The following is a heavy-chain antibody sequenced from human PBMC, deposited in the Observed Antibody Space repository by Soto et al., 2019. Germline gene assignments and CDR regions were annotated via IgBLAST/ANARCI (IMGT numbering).Heavy chain of an antibody. Sequence: LVQSGAEVKKPGSSVKVSCRAGRGSFSASGFSWVRQAPGQGLEWVGGFIPIFGTANYAQKFQDRVTMTADESTSTGYMELRSLRSEDTALYYCARSGYSYGPNMYWGQGTLVTVST. CDR3: ARSGYSYGPNMY. D-gene: IGHD5-18*01. V-gene: IGHV1-69*01. J-gene: IGHJ4*02. CDR1: RGSFSASG. CDR2: FIPIFGTA.